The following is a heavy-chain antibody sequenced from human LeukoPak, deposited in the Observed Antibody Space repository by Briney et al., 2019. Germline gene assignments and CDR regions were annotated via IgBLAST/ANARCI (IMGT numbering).Heavy chain of an antibody. Sequence: GGSLRLSCAASGFTFSDYYMGWIRQAPGKGLEWVSYISSSGSSIYYADSVKGRFTISRDNAKNSLYLQMNSLRAEDTAVYYCAGVRGSYAFDIWGQGTVVTVSS. D-gene: IGHD1-26*01. CDR2: ISSSGSSI. CDR3: AGVRGSYAFDI. J-gene: IGHJ3*02. V-gene: IGHV3-11*01. CDR1: GFTFSDYY.